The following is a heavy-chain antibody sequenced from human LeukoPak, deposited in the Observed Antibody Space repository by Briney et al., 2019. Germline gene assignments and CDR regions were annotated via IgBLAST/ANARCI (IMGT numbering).Heavy chain of an antibody. D-gene: IGHD6-13*01. CDR3: ARATYSSSWYCDY. V-gene: IGHV3-30*01. J-gene: IGHJ4*02. CDR2: ISYDGSNK. CDR1: GFTFSSYA. Sequence: PGGSLRLSCAVSGFTFSSYAMHWVRQAPGKGLEWVAVISYDGSNKYYADSVKGRFIISRDNSKNTLYLQMNSLRAEDTAVYYCARATYSSSWYCDYWGQGTLVTVSS.